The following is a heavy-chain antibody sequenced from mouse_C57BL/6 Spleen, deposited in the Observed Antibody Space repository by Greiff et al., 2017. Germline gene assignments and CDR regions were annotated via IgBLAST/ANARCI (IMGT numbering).Heavy chain of an antibody. CDR1: GYTFTSYW. V-gene: IGHV1-64*01. Sequence: QVQLQQPGAELVKPGASVKLSCKASGYTFTSYWMHWVKQRPGQGLEWIGMIHPNSGSTNYNEKFKSKATLTVDKSSSTAYMQLSSLTSEDSAVYYCARSGAYDYDGDYYAMDYWGQGTSVTVSS. J-gene: IGHJ4*01. D-gene: IGHD2-4*01. CDR3: ARSGAYDYDGDYYAMDY. CDR2: IHPNSGST.